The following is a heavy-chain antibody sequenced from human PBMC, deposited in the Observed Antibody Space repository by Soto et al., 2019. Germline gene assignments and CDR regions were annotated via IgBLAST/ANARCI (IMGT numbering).Heavy chain of an antibody. J-gene: IGHJ5*02. CDR3: ARGRGIVVVPAVHWFDP. CDR1: GYTFTSYY. D-gene: IGHD2-2*01. CDR2: INPSGGST. V-gene: IGHV1-46*03. Sequence: VKVSCKASGYTFTSYYMHWVRQAPGQGLEWMGIINPSGGSTSYAQKFQGRVTMTRDTSTSTVYMELSSLRSEDTAVYYCARGRGIVVVPAVHWFDPWGQGTLVTVSS.